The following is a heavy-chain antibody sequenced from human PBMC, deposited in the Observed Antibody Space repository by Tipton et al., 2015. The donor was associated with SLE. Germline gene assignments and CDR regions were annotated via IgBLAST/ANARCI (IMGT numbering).Heavy chain of an antibody. CDR1: GYSISSGYY. V-gene: IGHV4-38-2*01. CDR2: INHSGST. J-gene: IGHJ4*02. D-gene: IGHD5-24*01. Sequence: TLSLTCAVSGYSISSGYYWGWIRQPPGKGLEWIGEINHSGSTNYNPSLKSRVTISVDTSKNQFSLKLSSVTAADTAVYYCARTTRGRWLQLWGQGTLVTVSS. CDR3: ARTTRGRWLQL.